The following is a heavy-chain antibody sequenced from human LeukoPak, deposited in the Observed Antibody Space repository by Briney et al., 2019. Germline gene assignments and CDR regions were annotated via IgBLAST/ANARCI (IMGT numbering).Heavy chain of an antibody. V-gene: IGHV4-59*01. CDR1: GGSISSYY. Sequence: SETLSLTCTVSGGSISSYYWSWLRQPPGKGLEWIGYIYHSGNTYYNPSLKSRVTISIHNSKNQFSLKVNSVTAADTAVYYCARDRNYYDSSGPPYCYSALDVWGQGTTVTVSS. D-gene: IGHD3-22*01. CDR2: IYHSGNT. CDR3: ARDRNYYDSSGPPYCYSALDV. J-gene: IGHJ6*02.